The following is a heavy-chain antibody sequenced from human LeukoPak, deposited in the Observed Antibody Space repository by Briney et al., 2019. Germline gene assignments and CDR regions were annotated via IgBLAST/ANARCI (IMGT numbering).Heavy chain of an antibody. CDR1: GFTFSSYS. Sequence: GGSLRLSCAASGFTFSSYSMNWVRQAPGKGLEWVSSISSSSSYIYYADSVKGRFTISRDNAKNSLYLQMNSLRAEDTAVYYCARSGCSSTSCRRSWFDPWGQGTLVTVSS. CDR3: ARSGCSSTSCRRSWFDP. V-gene: IGHV3-21*04. D-gene: IGHD2-2*01. CDR2: ISSSSSYI. J-gene: IGHJ5*02.